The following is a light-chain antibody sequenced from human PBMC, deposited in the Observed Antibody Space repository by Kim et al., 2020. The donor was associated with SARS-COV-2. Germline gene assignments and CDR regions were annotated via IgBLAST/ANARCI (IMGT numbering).Light chain of an antibody. V-gene: IGLV2-14*03. CDR1: SSDGGGYNY. J-gene: IGLJ2*01. CDR3: SSYTSSSPVV. Sequence: GQSITISCTGNSSDGGGYNYVSWYQQHPGKAPKLMIYDVSNRPSGVSNRFSGSKSGNTASLTISGLQAEDEADYYCSSYTSSSPVVFGGGTQLTVL. CDR2: DVS.